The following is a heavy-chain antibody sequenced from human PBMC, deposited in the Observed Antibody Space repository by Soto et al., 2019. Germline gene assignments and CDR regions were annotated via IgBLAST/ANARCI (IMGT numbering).Heavy chain of an antibody. J-gene: IGHJ5*02. D-gene: IGHD6-13*01. CDR3: ARDRGAAAGTFWFDP. CDR2: ISAYNGNT. V-gene: IGHV1-18*01. Sequence: ASVKVSCKASGYTFTSYGISWVRQAPGQGLEWMGWISAYNGNTNYAQKLQGRVTMTTDTSTSTAYMELRSLRSDGTAVYYCARDRGAAAGTFWFDPWGQGTLVTVSS. CDR1: GYTFTSYG.